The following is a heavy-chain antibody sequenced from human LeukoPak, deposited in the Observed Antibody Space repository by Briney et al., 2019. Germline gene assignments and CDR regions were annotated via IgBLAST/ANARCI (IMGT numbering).Heavy chain of an antibody. CDR3: ARHNYNFDY. J-gene: IGHJ4*02. CDR2: INRDGSDK. Sequence: PGGSLRLSCAAPGFTFSSYWMSWVRQAPGKGLEWVANINRDGSDKYYVDSVKGRFTISRDNAKNSLYLQMNSLRAEDTAVYYCARHNYNFDYWGQGTLVTVSS. V-gene: IGHV3-7*01. CDR1: GFTFSSYW. D-gene: IGHD1-1*01.